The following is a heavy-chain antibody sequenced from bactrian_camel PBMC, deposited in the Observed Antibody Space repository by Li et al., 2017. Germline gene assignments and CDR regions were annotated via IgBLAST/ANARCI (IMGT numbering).Heavy chain of an antibody. D-gene: IGHD6*01. Sequence: QLVESGGGSVQSGGSLRLSCAASGFTFSQYDMTWVRQAPGKGLEWVSSITANWGSTYYADSVKGRFAISQDKPKNTVYLQMNSLKREDTAMYYCTLRWTTERGCTVRGAPNIWGQGTQVTVS. CDR1: GFTFSQYD. CDR3: TLRWTTERGCTVRGAPNI. J-gene: IGHJ4*01. V-gene: IGHV3S40*01. CDR2: ITANWGST.